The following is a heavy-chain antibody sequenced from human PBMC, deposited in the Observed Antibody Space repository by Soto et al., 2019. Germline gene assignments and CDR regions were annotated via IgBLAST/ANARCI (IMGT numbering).Heavy chain of an antibody. CDR2: VYHTGRT. D-gene: IGHD3-3*01. J-gene: IGHJ4*02. V-gene: IGHV4-61*01. CDR3: ARDFAYFDS. Sequence: SETLSLTCTVSGGSFKSGSYSWSWIRQPPGKGLEWIGYVYHTGRTSYNPSLKSRVSISMDTYKNQFSLKLDSVTAADTAVYFCARDFAYFDSWGQGTLVTVSS. CDR1: GGSFKSGSYS.